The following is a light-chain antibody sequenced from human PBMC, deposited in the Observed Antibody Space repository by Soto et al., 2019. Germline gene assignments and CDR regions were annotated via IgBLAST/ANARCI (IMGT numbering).Light chain of an antibody. CDR1: QSVSSY. CDR3: HQYGLSPPYT. J-gene: IGKJ3*01. CDR2: GAS. V-gene: IGKV3-20*01. Sequence: EIVLTQSPATLSLSPGERATLSCRASQSVSSYLAWYQQKPGQAPRLLIYGASTRATGIPDRFSGSGSGTDFTLTISRLEPEDFAVYYCHQYGLSPPYTFGPGTKVDI.